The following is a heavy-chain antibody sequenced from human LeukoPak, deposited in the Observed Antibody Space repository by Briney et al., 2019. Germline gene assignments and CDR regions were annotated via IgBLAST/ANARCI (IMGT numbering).Heavy chain of an antibody. J-gene: IGHJ5*02. V-gene: IGHV1-69*04. CDR2: IIPILGIA. Sequence: ASVKVSCKSSGGTFSSFAISWVRQAPGQGLEWMGRIIPILGIANYAQKFQGRVTITADKSTSTAYMVLSSLRSEDTAVYYCARGTGTTVDWFDPWGQGTLVTVSS. CDR1: GGTFSSFA. D-gene: IGHD1-7*01. CDR3: ARGTGTTVDWFDP.